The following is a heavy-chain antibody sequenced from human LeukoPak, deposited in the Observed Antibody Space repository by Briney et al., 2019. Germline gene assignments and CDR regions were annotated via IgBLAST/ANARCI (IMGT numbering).Heavy chain of an antibody. J-gene: IGHJ4*02. CDR1: GYTFTSYA. D-gene: IGHD3-3*01. CDR2: ISYDGSNK. CDR3: ARDTILLRFLEWTKGLDY. V-gene: IGHV3-30*04. Sequence: SCKASGYTFTSYAMHWVRQAPGKGLEWVAVISYDGSNKYYADSVKGRFTISRDNSKNTLYLQMNSLRAEDTAVYYCARDTILLRFLEWTKGLDYWGQGTLVTVSS.